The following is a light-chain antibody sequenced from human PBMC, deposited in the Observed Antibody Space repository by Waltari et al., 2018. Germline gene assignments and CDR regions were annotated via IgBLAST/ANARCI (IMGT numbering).Light chain of an antibody. CDR1: SSDIGGYNF. Sequence: QSALTQPPSASGSAGQSVTISCTGTSSDIGGYNFVSWYQQHPGKVPKLIISEVNKRPSGVPVCFSGSKSGNTASLTVSGLQAEDDADYYCSSYAGTKNPYVFGTGTKVTVL. J-gene: IGLJ1*01. V-gene: IGLV2-8*01. CDR2: EVN. CDR3: SSYAGTKNPYV.